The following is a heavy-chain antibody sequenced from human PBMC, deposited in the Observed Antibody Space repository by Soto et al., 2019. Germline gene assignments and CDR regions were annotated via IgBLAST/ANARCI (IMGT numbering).Heavy chain of an antibody. V-gene: IGHV4-59*08. CDR2: IYYSGST. Sequence: SETLSLTCTVSGGSISSYYWSWIRQPPGKGLEWIGYIYYSGSTNYNPSLKSRVTISVDTSKNQFSLNLSSVTAADTAVYYCARHLPYCGGDCYSLDYWGQGTLVTVSS. CDR1: GGSISSYY. CDR3: ARHLPYCGGDCYSLDY. J-gene: IGHJ4*02. D-gene: IGHD2-21*02.